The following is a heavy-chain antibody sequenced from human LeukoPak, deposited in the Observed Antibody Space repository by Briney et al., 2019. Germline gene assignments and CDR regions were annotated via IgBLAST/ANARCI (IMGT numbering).Heavy chain of an antibody. D-gene: IGHD2-15*01. CDR1: GFTFSTYA. Sequence: GASLRFYCAASGFTFSTYAMSWLRQAPGKVLEWVSAISGSGGSTYYADSVKGRLTISRDNSKNTLSVQMNSLRVEDRAVYYCAKARYCSGGSCFPQLTPDYWGQGTLVTVFS. V-gene: IGHV3-23*01. CDR3: AKARYCSGGSCFPQLTPDY. J-gene: IGHJ4*02. CDR2: ISGSGGST.